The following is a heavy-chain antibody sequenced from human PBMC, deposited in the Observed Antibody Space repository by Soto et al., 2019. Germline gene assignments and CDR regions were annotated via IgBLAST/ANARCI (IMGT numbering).Heavy chain of an antibody. CDR3: AREGIAAATLNWFDP. CDR1: GYTFTSYG. CDR2: ISAYNGNT. V-gene: IGHV1-18*01. Sequence: ASVKVSCKASGYTFTSYGISWVRQAPGQGLKWMGWISAYNGNTNYAQKLQGRVTMTRDTSTSTVYMELSSLRSEDTAVYYCAREGIAAATLNWFDPWGQGTLVTVSS. J-gene: IGHJ5*02. D-gene: IGHD6-13*01.